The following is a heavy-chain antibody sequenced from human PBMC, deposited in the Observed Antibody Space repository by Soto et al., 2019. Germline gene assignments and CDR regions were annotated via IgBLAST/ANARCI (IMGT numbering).Heavy chain of an antibody. Sequence: GGSLRLSCAASGFTFSDNYMSWIRQAPGKGLEWVSYISSSGSIIYYADSVKGRFTISRDNAKNSLYLQMNSLRAEDTAVYYCARDLGYYESDGSFDYWGQGALVTVSS. CDR2: ISSSGSII. J-gene: IGHJ4*02. V-gene: IGHV3-11*01. D-gene: IGHD3-22*01. CDR3: ARDLGYYESDGSFDY. CDR1: GFTFSDNY.